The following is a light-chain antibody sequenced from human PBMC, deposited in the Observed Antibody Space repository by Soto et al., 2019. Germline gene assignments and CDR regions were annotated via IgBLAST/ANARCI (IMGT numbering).Light chain of an antibody. CDR3: LQVYSFPRT. CDR1: QEIGGR. V-gene: IGKV1-12*01. CDR2: AAS. Sequence: DIQMTQSPSSVSASVGDRITITCRASQEIGGRLAWFQQKPGKAPQYLIQAASILQSGVPSRFSGSGSGTEFIRTINNLQPEDFASYFCLQVYSFPRTFGLGTKVDIK. J-gene: IGKJ1*01.